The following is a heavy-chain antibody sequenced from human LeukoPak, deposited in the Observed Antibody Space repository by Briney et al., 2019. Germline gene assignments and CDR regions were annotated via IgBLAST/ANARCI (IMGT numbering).Heavy chain of an antibody. CDR2: ISSSGSTI. V-gene: IGHV3-11*01. CDR3: ARVVSSYYYYMDV. J-gene: IGHJ6*03. D-gene: IGHD4-23*01. CDR1: GFTFSDYY. Sequence: SLRLSCAASGFTFSDYYMSWIRQAPGKGLEWVSYISSSGSTIYYADSVKGRFTISRDNAKNSLYLQMNSLRAEDTAVYYCARVVSSYYYYMDVWGKGTTVTVSS.